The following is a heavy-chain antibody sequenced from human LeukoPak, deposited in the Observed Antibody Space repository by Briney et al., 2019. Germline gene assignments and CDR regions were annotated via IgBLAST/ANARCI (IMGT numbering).Heavy chain of an antibody. Sequence: PSETLSLTCTVSGGSISSGGYYWSWIRQHPGKGLEWIGYIYYSGSTYYNPSLKSRVTISVDTSKNQFSLKLSSVTAADTAVYYCARDGGYCSSTSCPWFDPWGQGTLVTVSS. V-gene: IGHV4-31*03. J-gene: IGHJ5*02. CDR3: ARDGGYCSSTSCPWFDP. D-gene: IGHD2-2*01. CDR2: IYYSGST. CDR1: GGSISSGGYY.